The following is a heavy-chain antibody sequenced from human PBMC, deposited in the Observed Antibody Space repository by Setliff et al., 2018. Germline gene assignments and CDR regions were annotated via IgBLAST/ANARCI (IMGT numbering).Heavy chain of an antibody. CDR3: AKPPSSWSLYGMDV. V-gene: IGHV3-48*04. J-gene: IGHJ6*02. D-gene: IGHD6-13*01. CDR2: ISSTSDTK. Sequence: GGSLRLSCGTSGFTFDVSGMNWVRQAPGKGLEWISHISSTSDTKYYADSVKGRFTISRDNAKNSLYLQMNSLRAEDTAVYYCAKPPSSWSLYGMDVWGQGTPFTVSS. CDR1: GFTFDVSG.